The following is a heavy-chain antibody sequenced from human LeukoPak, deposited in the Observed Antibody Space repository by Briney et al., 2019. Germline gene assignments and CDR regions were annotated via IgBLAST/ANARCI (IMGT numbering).Heavy chain of an antibody. CDR1: GGTFSSYA. CDR2: IIPILGIA. D-gene: IGHD5-24*01. CDR3: ASIEMATTYYYYYGMDV. V-gene: IGHV1-69*04. J-gene: IGHJ6*02. Sequence: ASVKVSCKASGGTFSSYAISWVRQAPGQGLEWMGRIIPILGIANYAQKFQGRVTITADKSTSTAYMELSSLRSEDTAVYYCASIEMATTYYYYYGMDVWGQGTTVTVSS.